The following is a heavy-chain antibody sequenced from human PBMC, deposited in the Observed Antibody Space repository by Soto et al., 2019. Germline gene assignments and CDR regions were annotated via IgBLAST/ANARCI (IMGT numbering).Heavy chain of an antibody. J-gene: IGHJ4*02. Sequence: SETLSLTCTVSGGSISSYYWSWIRQPPGKGLEWIGYIYYSGSTNYNPSLKSRVTISVDTSKNQFSLKLSSVTAADTAVYYCGRHADYVFWGGPTFDYWGQGTVVTVS. CDR1: GGSISSYY. D-gene: IGHD3-3*01. V-gene: IGHV4-59*08. CDR3: GRHADYVFWGGPTFDY. CDR2: IYYSGST.